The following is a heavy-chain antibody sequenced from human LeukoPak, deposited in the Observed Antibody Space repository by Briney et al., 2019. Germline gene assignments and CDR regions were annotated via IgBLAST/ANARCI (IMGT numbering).Heavy chain of an antibody. J-gene: IGHJ4*02. Sequence: GGSLRPSCAASGITLSSYAMHWVRQAPGKGLEWVSLISSGGTDEYYADSVKGRFTIFRDNSKDTLYLQLNSLRGEDTAVYYCARDSTYYYDSGSSGPHYFDNWGQGTLVTVSS. CDR3: ARDSTYYYDSGSSGPHYFDN. V-gene: IGHV3-30*01. CDR2: ISSGGTDE. CDR1: GITLSSYA. D-gene: IGHD3-10*01.